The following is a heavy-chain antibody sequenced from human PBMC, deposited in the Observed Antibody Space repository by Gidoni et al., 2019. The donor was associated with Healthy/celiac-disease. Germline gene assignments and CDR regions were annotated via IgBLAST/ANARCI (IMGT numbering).Heavy chain of an antibody. Sequence: QVQLVQSGAEVKMPGASVKVACNAAGNTFTNYYMHWMRQASGKGFEWLGRINPSGGSTGNRKKFQGRITMTRDTYTSTVYMELSSMRSEDTAIYYCARDVRYLDWSNTNYYYYYGMDVWGQGTTVTVSS. J-gene: IGHJ6*02. V-gene: IGHV1-46*01. CDR3: ARDVRYLDWSNTNYYYYYGMDV. CDR1: GNTFTNYY. D-gene: IGHD3-9*01. CDR2: INPSGGST.